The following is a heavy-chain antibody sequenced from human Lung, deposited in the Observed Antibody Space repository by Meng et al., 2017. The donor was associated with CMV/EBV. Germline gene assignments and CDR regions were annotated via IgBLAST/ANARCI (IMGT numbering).Heavy chain of an antibody. CDR1: GFNFKIYT. Sequence: GESLKISCSASGFNFKIYTMKWVRQAPGKGLEWVSSISATSTSIYYADSVKGRFTISRDNAKNSLFLQMNSLGAEDTAMYYCARAAVFEKIVVVPTAIGSWGRGTLVTVSS. D-gene: IGHD2-2*01. CDR3: ARAAVFEKIVVVPTAIGS. CDR2: ISATSTSI. V-gene: IGHV3-21*06. J-gene: IGHJ5*01.